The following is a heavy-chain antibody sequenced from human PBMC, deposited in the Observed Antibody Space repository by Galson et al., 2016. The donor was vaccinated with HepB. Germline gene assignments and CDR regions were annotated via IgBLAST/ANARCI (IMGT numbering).Heavy chain of an antibody. J-gene: IGHJ4*02. CDR1: GFTVSSNY. V-gene: IGHV3-53*01. D-gene: IGHD3-10*01. CDR3: ARDYYGSGKFDY. CDR2: IYSGGST. Sequence: SLRLSCAASGFTVSSNYMSWVRQAPGKGLEWVSVIYSGGSTYYADSVKGRFTNSRDNPKNTLYLQMNSLRAEDTAVYYCARDYYGSGKFDYWGQGTLVTVSS.